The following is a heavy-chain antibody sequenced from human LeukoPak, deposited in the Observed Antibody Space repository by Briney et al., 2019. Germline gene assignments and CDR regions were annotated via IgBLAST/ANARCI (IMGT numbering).Heavy chain of an antibody. J-gene: IGHJ4*02. CDR2: INTYSGNT. CDR3: ARNSHGYSSGWLQFNFDY. Sequence: ASVKVSCKASGYTFTTYGMSWVRQAPGQGLEWMGWINTYSGNTNYAQKLQGRVTMTTDTSTSTAYLELRSLKSDDTAIYYCARNSHGYSSGWLQFNFDYWGQGTLVTVSS. V-gene: IGHV1-18*01. CDR1: GYTFTTYG. D-gene: IGHD6-19*01.